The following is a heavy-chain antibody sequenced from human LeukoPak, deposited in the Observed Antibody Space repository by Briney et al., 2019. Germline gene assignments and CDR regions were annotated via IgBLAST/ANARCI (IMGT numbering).Heavy chain of an antibody. CDR3: ARSRRGGYNSDFDN. D-gene: IGHD5-24*01. J-gene: IGHJ4*02. Sequence: ASVKVSCKTSGYTFSGFYIHWVRQAPGQGLEWMGWMNPNSGDTNYAEKFQGRVTMTRDTSFNTAYMELSRLTSDDTAVYYCARSRRGGYNSDFDNWGQGTLVTVSS. CDR2: MNPNSGDT. V-gene: IGHV1-2*02. CDR1: GYTFSGFY.